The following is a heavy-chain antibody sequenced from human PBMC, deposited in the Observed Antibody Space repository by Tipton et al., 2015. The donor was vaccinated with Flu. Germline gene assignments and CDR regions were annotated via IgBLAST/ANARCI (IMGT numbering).Heavy chain of an antibody. J-gene: IGHJ1*01. CDR2: IYYSGST. CDR3: ARDLGVAVAGTGGFQY. Sequence: TLSLTCTVSGGSISSYYWSWIRQPPGKGLEWIGYIYYSGSTNYNPSLKSRVTISVDTSKNQFSLKLSSVTAADTAVYYCARDLGVAVAGTGGFQYWGQGTLVTVSS. D-gene: IGHD6-19*01. V-gene: IGHV4-59*01. CDR1: GGSISSYY.